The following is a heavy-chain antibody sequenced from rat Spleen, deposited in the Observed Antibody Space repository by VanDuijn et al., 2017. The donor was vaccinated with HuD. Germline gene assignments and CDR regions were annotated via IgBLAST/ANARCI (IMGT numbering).Heavy chain of an antibody. CDR1: GFTFSNYY. D-gene: IGHD1-10*01. Sequence: EVQLVESGGGLVQPGRSMKLSCAASGFTFSNYYMAWVRQAPTKGLGWVASISTGGGNNYYRDAVKGRFTISRDNEKNTLYLQMDSLRYEDTATYYCARQITTRDYFDYWGQGVMVTVSS. CDR2: ISTGGGNN. J-gene: IGHJ2*01. CDR3: ARQITTRDYFDY. V-gene: IGHV5-25*01.